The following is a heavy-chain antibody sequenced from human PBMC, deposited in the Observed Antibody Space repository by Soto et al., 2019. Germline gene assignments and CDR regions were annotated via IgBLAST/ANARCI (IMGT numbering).Heavy chain of an antibody. J-gene: IGHJ4*02. Sequence: ASVKVFCKASGGTFNTYTFSWVRQAPGQGLEWMGSILPIMGSVNYAHDFRGRLSITADPSTTTAYMELTSLTSHDTAIYYCARIPRYSYPTSDPLDNWGQGTLVTVSS. CDR2: ILPIMGSV. CDR1: GGTFNTYT. D-gene: IGHD2-15*01. V-gene: IGHV1-69*08. CDR3: ARIPRYSYPTSDPLDN.